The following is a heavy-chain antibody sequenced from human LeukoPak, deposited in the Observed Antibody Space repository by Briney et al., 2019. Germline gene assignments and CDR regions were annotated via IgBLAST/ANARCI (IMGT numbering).Heavy chain of an antibody. V-gene: IGHV3-30*02. CDR1: GFTFSSYG. CDR2: IRYDGSNK. D-gene: IGHD3-16*01. CDR3: AKVSMDVSRDY. Sequence: PAGSLSLSCAASGFTFSSYGMHWVRQAPGKGLEWVAFIRYDGSNKYYADPVKGRFTFFRDNTKNTLYLQINSLRAEDTAVYYCAKVSMDVSRDYWGQGTLVTVSS. J-gene: IGHJ4*02.